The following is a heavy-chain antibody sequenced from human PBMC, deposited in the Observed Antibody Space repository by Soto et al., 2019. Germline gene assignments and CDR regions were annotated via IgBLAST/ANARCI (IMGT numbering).Heavy chain of an antibody. V-gene: IGHV3-64*01. CDR2: ISSNGGST. CDR3: ARDQGYYSGGSCYTGPNDAFDI. Sequence: EVQLVESGGGLVQPGGSLRLSCAASGFTFSSYAMHWVRQAPGKGLEYVSAISSNGGSTYYANSVKGRFTISRDNSKNTLYLQMGSLRAEDMAVYYCARDQGYYSGGSCYTGPNDAFDIWGQGTMVTVSS. J-gene: IGHJ3*02. D-gene: IGHD2-15*01. CDR1: GFTFSSYA.